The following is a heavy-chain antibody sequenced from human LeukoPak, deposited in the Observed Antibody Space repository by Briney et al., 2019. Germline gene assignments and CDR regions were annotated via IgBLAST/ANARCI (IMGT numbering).Heavy chain of an antibody. Sequence: ASVKVSCKASGYTFTGYYMHWVRQAPGPGLEWIGWINPNSGGTNYAQKFQGRVTMTRDTSISTAYMELSRLRSDDTAVYYCARILAAVAGNRFDYWGQGTLVTVSS. CDR3: ARILAAVAGNRFDY. CDR1: GYTFTGYY. J-gene: IGHJ4*02. D-gene: IGHD6-19*01. V-gene: IGHV1-2*02. CDR2: INPNSGGT.